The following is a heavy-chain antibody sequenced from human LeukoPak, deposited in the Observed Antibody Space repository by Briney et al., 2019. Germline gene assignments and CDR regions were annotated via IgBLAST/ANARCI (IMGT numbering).Heavy chain of an antibody. CDR1: GYTFTGYY. CDR2: ISAYNGNT. D-gene: IGHD6-6*01. Sequence: ASVKVSCKASGYTFTGYYMHWVRQAPGQGLEWMGWISAYNGNTNYAQKLQGRVTMTTDTSTSTAYMELRSLRSDDTAVYYCARDNVRYSSSPRGGDYWGQGTLVTVSS. CDR3: ARDNVRYSSSPRGGDY. V-gene: IGHV1-18*04. J-gene: IGHJ4*02.